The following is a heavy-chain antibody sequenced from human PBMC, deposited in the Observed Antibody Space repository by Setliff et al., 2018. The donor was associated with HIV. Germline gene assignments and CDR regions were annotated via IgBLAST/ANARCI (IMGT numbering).Heavy chain of an antibody. CDR2: ISAYNGDT. Sequence: ASVKVSCKASGYTFTGYAISWVRQAPGQGLEWLGWISAYNGDTNYAQKVQGRVSMTRDTSTSTAYMELRSLRSDDMAVYYCARRGVFDAFDIWGQGTMVTVSS. V-gene: IGHV1-18*03. CDR1: GYTFTGYA. D-gene: IGHD6-13*01. CDR3: ARRGVFDAFDI. J-gene: IGHJ3*02.